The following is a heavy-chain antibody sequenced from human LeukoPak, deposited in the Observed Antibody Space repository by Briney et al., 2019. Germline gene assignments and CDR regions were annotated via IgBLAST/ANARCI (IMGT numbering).Heavy chain of an antibody. CDR2: ISGGGGST. CDR3: AKHLGTAPSYYFDY. V-gene: IGHV3-23*01. Sequence: GGSLGLSCAASGFTFSNCAISWVRQAAGKGLEWVSGISGGGGSTHYADSVKGRFTISRDNSKNTLYLQMNSLRAEDTAVYYCAKHLGTAPSYYFDYWDQGTPVTVSS. J-gene: IGHJ4*02. CDR1: GFTFSNCA. D-gene: IGHD2-21*02.